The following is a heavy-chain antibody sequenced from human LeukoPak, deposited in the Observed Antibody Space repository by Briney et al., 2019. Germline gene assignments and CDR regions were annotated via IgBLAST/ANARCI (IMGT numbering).Heavy chain of an antibody. V-gene: IGHV3-21*01. CDR3: ARQGPQWPVRPFDY. J-gene: IGHJ4*02. CDR2: ISSSSSYI. CDR1: GFTFSSYS. Sequence: GGSLRLSCAASGFTFSSYSMNWVRQAPGKGLEWVSSISSSSSYIYYADSVKGRFTISRDNAKNSLYLQMNSLRAEDTAVYYCARQGPQWPVRPFDYWGQGTLVTVSS. D-gene: IGHD6-19*01.